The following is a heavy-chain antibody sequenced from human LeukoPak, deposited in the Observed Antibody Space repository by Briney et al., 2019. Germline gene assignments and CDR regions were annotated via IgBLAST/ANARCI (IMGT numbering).Heavy chain of an antibody. J-gene: IGHJ3*02. CDR3: ARDPGEYDAFDI. D-gene: IGHD2/OR15-2a*01. V-gene: IGHV4-34*01. Sequence: PSETLSLTCAVYGGSFSGYYWSWIRQPLGKGLEWIGEINHSGSTNYNPSLKSRVTISVDTSKNQFSLKLSSVTAADTAVYYCARDPGEYDAFDIWGQGTMVTVSS. CDR1: GGSFSGYY. CDR2: INHSGST.